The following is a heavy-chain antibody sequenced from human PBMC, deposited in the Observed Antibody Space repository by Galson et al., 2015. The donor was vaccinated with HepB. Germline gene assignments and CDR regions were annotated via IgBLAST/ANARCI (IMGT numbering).Heavy chain of an antibody. D-gene: IGHD3-22*01. CDR1: GYSFSTSG. CDR3: ARDRALDYDVPDAADI. J-gene: IGHJ3*02. V-gene: IGHV1-3*04. Sequence: SVKVSCKAFGYSFSTSGMHWVRQAPGQGLEWVGWINTGNGYTKYSQKLEGRVTITRDTSATTAYMELRSLRSEDTAMYYCARDRALDYDVPDAADIWGQGTLVTVSS. CDR2: INTGNGYT.